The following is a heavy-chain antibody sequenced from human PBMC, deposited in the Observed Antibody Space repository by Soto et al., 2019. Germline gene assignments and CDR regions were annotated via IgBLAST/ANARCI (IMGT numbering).Heavy chain of an antibody. CDR2: IHASSISNI. CDR3: ARDGTTGTANYHYAMDV. J-gene: IGHJ6*02. D-gene: IGHD4-17*01. Sequence: GGSLRLSCVASGFTLSSYHIDWVRQDPGKGLEWISYIHASSISNIYYADSVKGRFTISRDNAKNSLYLQMDSLRAEDTAVYYCARDGTTGTANYHYAMDVWGQGTTVTVSS. V-gene: IGHV3-48*03. CDR1: GFTLSSYH.